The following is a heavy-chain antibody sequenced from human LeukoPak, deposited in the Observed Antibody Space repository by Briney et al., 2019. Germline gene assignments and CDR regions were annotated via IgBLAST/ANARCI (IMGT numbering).Heavy chain of an antibody. D-gene: IGHD3-22*01. V-gene: IGHV3-64*01. CDR3: ARDGYYYDSSGYYDAFDI. Sequence: PGGSLRLSCAASGFTFSSYAMHWVRQAPGKGLEYVSAISSNGGSTYYANSVKGRFTISRDNAKNTLYLQMNSLRAEDTAVYYCARDGYYYDSSGYYDAFDIWGQGTMVTVSS. J-gene: IGHJ3*02. CDR1: GFTFSSYA. CDR2: ISSNGGST.